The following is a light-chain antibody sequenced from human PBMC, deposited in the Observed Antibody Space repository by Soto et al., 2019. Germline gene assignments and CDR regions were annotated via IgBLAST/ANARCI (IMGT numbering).Light chain of an antibody. J-gene: IGKJ2*01. CDR2: WAS. CDR1: QSVLYSSNNRNY. Sequence: DIVMTQSPDSLAVSLGERATINCKSSQSVLYSSNNRNYLAWYQQKPGQPPKLLIYWASTRESGVPDRFSGSGSGTDFTLTISSLQAEDVAVYYCQHYYSTPPYTFGQGTELEIK. V-gene: IGKV4-1*01. CDR3: QHYYSTPPYT.